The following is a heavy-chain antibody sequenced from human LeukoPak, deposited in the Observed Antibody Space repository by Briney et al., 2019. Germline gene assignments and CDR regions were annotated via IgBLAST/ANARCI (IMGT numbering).Heavy chain of an antibody. Sequence: VASVKVSCKASGYTFTGYYMHWVRQAPGQGLEWMGWINPNSGGTNYAQKFQGRVTMTRDTSISTAYMELSRLRSDDTAVYYCARDFRPSIAVAGSDYWGQGTLVTVSS. J-gene: IGHJ4*02. V-gene: IGHV1-2*02. CDR1: GYTFTGYY. CDR2: INPNSGGT. CDR3: ARDFRPSIAVAGSDY. D-gene: IGHD6-19*01.